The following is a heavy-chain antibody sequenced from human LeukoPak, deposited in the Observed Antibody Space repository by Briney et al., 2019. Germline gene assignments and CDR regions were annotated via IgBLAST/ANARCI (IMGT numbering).Heavy chain of an antibody. CDR2: IHYSGTT. CDR3: ARDYGGKFDY. Sequence: SSETLSLTCTVSDGSISGYYWSWIRQPPGKGLEWIGYIHYSGTTNYNPSLKSRVPISVDTSKSQLSLKLSSVTAADTAVYYCARDYGGKFDYWGQGTLVTVSS. J-gene: IGHJ4*02. D-gene: IGHD4/OR15-4a*01. CDR1: DGSISGYY. V-gene: IGHV4-59*01.